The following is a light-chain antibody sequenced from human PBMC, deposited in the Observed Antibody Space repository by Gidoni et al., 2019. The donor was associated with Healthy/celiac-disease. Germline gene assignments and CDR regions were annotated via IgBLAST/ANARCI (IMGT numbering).Light chain of an antibody. Sequence: IHMTHSPSSLSASVGDRVTITCQASQDISNYLNLYQQKPGKAPKLLIYDASNLETGVPSRFSGSGSGTDFTFTISSLQPEDIATYYCQQYDNLPITFGQXTRLEIK. J-gene: IGKJ5*01. CDR1: QDISNY. CDR2: DAS. CDR3: QQYDNLPIT. V-gene: IGKV1-33*01.